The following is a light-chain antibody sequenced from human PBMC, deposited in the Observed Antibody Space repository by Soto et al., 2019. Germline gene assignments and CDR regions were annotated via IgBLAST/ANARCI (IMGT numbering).Light chain of an antibody. CDR1: QGISSY. CDR3: QQYYSYPPT. CDR2: AAS. Sequence: AIRMTQSPSSFSASTGDRVTITCRARQGISSYLAWYQQKPGKGPKLLIYAASTLQSGVPSRFSGSGSGTDFTLTISCLQSEDFATYYCQQYYSYPPTFGQGTKVDIK. V-gene: IGKV1-8*01. J-gene: IGKJ1*01.